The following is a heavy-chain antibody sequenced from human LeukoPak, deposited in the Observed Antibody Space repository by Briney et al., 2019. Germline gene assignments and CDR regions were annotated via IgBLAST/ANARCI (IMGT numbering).Heavy chain of an antibody. Sequence: ASVKVSFKASGYTFTGYYMHWVRQAPGQGLEWMGWINPNSGGTNYAQKFQGRVTMTRDTSISTAYMELSRLRSDDTAVYYCARGVQTTGQGRDYYYYYMDVWGKGTTVTVSS. CDR1: GYTFTGYY. CDR2: INPNSGGT. D-gene: IGHD4-17*01. J-gene: IGHJ6*03. CDR3: ARGVQTTGQGRDYYYYYMDV. V-gene: IGHV1-2*02.